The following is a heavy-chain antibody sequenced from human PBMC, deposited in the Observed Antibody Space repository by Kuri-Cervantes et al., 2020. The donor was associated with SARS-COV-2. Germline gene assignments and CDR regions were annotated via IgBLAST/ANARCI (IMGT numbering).Heavy chain of an antibody. CDR1: GFPFRCYA. CDR2: ISYDGSNK. V-gene: IGHV3-30*04. J-gene: IGHJ6*03. Sequence: LSLTCAAPGFPFRCYAMHWVRPAPGQGLGWGAVISYDGSNKYYADSVKGRFTISRDNSKNTLYLQMNSLRAEDTAVYYCARAGNVLMVYAIAYYMDVWGKGTTVTVSS. CDR3: ARAGNVLMVYAIAYYMDV. D-gene: IGHD2-8*01.